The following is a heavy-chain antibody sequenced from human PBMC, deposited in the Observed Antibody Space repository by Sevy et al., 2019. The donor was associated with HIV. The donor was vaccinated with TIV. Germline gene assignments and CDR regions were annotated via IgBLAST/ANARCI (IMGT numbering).Heavy chain of an antibody. CDR2: IYYTGST. D-gene: IGHD3-22*01. J-gene: IGHJ5*02. Sequence: SETLSPTCAVSGGSIRNGHWWNWVRQPPGKALEWIGEIYYTGSTNYNPSLKTRVTISLDKSMNQFSLIVTSVAAADTAVYFCARGGYYYDNSHFSPLDLWGQGTLVTVSS. CDR1: GGSIRNGHW. V-gene: IGHV4-4*02. CDR3: ARGGYYYDNSHFSPLDL.